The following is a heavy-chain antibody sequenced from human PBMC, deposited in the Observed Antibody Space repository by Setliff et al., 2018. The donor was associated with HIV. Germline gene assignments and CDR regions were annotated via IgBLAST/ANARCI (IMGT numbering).Heavy chain of an antibody. CDR2: IYSSGTK. Sequence: KPSETLSLTCTVSGGSISSSGYYWGWIRQPPVKGLEWIGYIYSSGTKYYNPSLKSRLAISLDTSKNQFSLNLKSVTAADAAVYYCARGFCSGGFCHPNFYHYMDVWGKGTTVTVSS. CDR3: ARGFCSGGFCHPNFYHYMDV. CDR1: GGSISSSGYY. D-gene: IGHD2-15*01. V-gene: IGHV4-31*02. J-gene: IGHJ6*03.